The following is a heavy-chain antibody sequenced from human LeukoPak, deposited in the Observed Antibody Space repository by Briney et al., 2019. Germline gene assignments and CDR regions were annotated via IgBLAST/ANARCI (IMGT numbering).Heavy chain of an antibody. CDR1: GFIFDSYA. Sequence: GGSLRLSCAASGFIFDSYAMNWVRQAPGKGLEWVSTISGSGGSTYYADSVKGRFTISRDNSKNTLYLQMNSLRAEDTAVYYCARDKLLWFGELLGYYGMDVWGQGTTVTVSS. CDR2: ISGSGGST. J-gene: IGHJ6*02. D-gene: IGHD3-10*01. CDR3: ARDKLLWFGELLGYYGMDV. V-gene: IGHV3-23*01.